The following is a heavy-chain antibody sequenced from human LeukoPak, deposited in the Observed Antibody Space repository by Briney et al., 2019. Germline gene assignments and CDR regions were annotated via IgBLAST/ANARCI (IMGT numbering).Heavy chain of an antibody. J-gene: IGHJ6*02. CDR3: ATVLTQNTSQYGMDV. CDR2: IIPIFGTA. CDR1: GGTFSSYA. V-gene: IGHV1-69*13. D-gene: IGHD4/OR15-4a*01. Sequence: ASVKVSCKASGGTFSSYAISWVRQAPGRGLEWMGGIIPIFGTANYAQKFQGRVTITADESTSTAYMELSSLRSEDTAVYYCATVLTQNTSQYGMDVWGQGTTVTVSS.